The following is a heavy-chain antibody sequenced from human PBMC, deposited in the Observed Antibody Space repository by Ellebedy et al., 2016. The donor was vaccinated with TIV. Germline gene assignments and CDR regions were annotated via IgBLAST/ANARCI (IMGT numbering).Heavy chain of an antibody. Sequence: PGGSLRLSCAASGFTFSNYWMTWVRQAPGKGPKCVANIKQDGSEKYYVDSVKGRFTISRDNAKNSLYLQMNSLRAEDTAVYFCARSRGVSYWGQGTLVTVSS. CDR2: IKQDGSEK. J-gene: IGHJ4*02. CDR1: GFTFSNYW. V-gene: IGHV3-7*03. CDR3: ARSRGVSY. D-gene: IGHD2-8*01.